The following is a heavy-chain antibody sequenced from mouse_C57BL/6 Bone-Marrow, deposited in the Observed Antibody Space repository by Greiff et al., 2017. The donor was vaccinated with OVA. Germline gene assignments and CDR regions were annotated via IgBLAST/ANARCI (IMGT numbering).Heavy chain of an antibody. CDR2: IYPGNGDT. CDR3: ERLDYGSSYDWDFDV. D-gene: IGHD1-1*01. J-gene: IGHJ1*03. CDR1: GYTFTSYN. V-gene: IGHV1-12*01. Sequence: LQQSGAELVRPGASVKMSCKASGYTFTSYNMHWVKQTPRQGLEWIGAIYPGNGDTSYNQKFKGKATLTVDKSSSTAYMQLSSLTSEDSAVYFCERLDYGSSYDWDFDVWGTGATVTFSS.